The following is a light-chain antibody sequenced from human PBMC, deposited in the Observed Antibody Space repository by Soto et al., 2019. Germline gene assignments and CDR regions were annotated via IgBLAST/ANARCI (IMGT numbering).Light chain of an antibody. CDR3: QQYYNYPPT. J-gene: IGKJ1*01. Sequence: AIRMTQSPPSLSASTGDRVTITCRASQDISSYLAWYQQKPGKAPKLLIYAASTLQSGVPSRFSGSGSGTDFTLTISCLQSEDFATYYCQQYYNYPPTFGQGTKVDIK. CDR1: QDISSY. V-gene: IGKV1-8*01. CDR2: AAS.